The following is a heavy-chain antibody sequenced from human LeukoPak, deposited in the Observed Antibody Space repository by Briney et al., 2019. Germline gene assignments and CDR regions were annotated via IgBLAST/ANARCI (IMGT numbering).Heavy chain of an antibody. Sequence: PGMSLGLSCTASGFTFSPYGMHWVRQAPGKGLEWVAVIWHDGSNKFYVDSVKGRFTISRDNSKNTLYLQMNSLRTEDTAVYYCGRGKASGGYSEYGLDALEMWGQGTMVTVSS. D-gene: IGHD1-26*01. J-gene: IGHJ3*02. CDR1: GFTFSPYG. CDR3: GRGKASGGYSEYGLDALEM. V-gene: IGHV3-33*01. CDR2: IWHDGSNK.